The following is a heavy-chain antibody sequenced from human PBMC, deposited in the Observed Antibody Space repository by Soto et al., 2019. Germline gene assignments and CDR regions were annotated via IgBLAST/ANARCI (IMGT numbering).Heavy chain of an antibody. CDR2: ISYDGNNK. D-gene: IGHD2-15*01. CDR3: ARAGCDGGTCYTLVGLRYGMDV. J-gene: IGHJ6*02. Sequence: QVQLVESGGGVVQPGRSLRLSCAASGFTFSNYAMYWVRQAPGKGLEWVAVISYDGNNKYYADSVKGRFTISRDNSKNTLSLQMSSLRAEDTAVYYCARAGCDGGTCYTLVGLRYGMDVWGQGTPVTVSS. V-gene: IGHV3-30-3*01. CDR1: GFTFSNYA.